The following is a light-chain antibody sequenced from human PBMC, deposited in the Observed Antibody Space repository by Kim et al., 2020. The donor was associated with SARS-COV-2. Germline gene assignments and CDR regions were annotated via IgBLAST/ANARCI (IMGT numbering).Light chain of an antibody. CDR3: QVWDSSSDHRVV. J-gene: IGLJ2*01. V-gene: IGLV3-21*04. CDR1: SMGRKS. Sequence: PGKTGKITCGGNSMGRKSVNWYQQKPGQAPVLVINYDSDRPSGIPERFSGSNSGNTATLTISRVEAGDEADDYCQVWDSSSDHRVVFGGGTQLTVL. CDR2: YDS.